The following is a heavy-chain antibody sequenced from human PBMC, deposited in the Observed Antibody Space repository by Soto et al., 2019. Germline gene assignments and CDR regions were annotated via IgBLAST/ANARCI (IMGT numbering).Heavy chain of an antibody. CDR3: ARFRYCSSTSCLGWFDP. CDR1: GGSISSGDYC. V-gene: IGHV4-30-4*01. D-gene: IGHD2-2*01. CDR2: IYYSGST. Sequence: SETLSLTCTVSGGSISSGDYCWSWIRQPPGKGLEWIGYIYYSGSTYYNPSLKSRVTISVDTSKNQFSLKLSSVTAADTAVYYCARFRYCSSTSCLGWFDPWGQGTLVTV. J-gene: IGHJ5*02.